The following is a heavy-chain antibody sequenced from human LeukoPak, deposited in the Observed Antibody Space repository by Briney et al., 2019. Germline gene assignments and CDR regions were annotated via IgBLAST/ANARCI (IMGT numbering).Heavy chain of an antibody. CDR1: GLTFSNYW. CDR2: SNDETST. J-gene: IGHJ4*02. CDR3: ASDDFWSGYYFDY. D-gene: IGHD3-3*01. V-gene: IGHV3-74*01. Sequence: PGGSLRLSCAASGLTFSNYWMHWVRQAPGKGLVWVSRSNDETSTYYADSVKGRFTISRDNSKNTLYLQMNSLRAEDTAVYYCASDDFWSGYYFDYWGQGTLVTVSS.